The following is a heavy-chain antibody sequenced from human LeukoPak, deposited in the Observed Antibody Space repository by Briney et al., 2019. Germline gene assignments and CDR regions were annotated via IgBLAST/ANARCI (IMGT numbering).Heavy chain of an antibody. D-gene: IGHD5-12*01. CDR2: MFYSGTT. CDR3: ARVNFGDIVTTITYSYYYMDV. CDR1: GGPISNYY. J-gene: IGHJ6*03. V-gene: IGHV4-59*01. Sequence: PSETLSLTCTVSGGPISNYYWSWIRQPPGKGLEWIGYMFYSGTTNYNPSLKSRVAISVDASKNQFSLKLNSVTAADTAVYYCARVNFGDIVTTITYSYYYMDVWGKGTTVTVSS.